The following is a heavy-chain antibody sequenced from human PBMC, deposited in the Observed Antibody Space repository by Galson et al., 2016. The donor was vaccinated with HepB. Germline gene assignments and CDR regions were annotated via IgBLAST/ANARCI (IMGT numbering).Heavy chain of an antibody. CDR3: ARDKSFYYYGMDV. Sequence: SLRLSCAASGFTFTTYGMHWIRRAPGKGLESVAIISFDGTNNYYADSVKGRFTISRDNSNNTLYLQMTSLSPEDTAVYYCARDKSFYYYGMDVWGQGATVTVSS. V-gene: IGHV3-30*03. CDR1: GFTFTTYG. J-gene: IGHJ6*02. CDR2: ISFDGTNN.